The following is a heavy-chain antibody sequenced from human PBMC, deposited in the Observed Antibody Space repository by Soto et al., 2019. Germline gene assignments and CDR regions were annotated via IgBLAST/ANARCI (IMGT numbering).Heavy chain of an antibody. CDR3: ARGRIIVAGGFDP. V-gene: IGHV1-8*01. D-gene: IGHD6-19*01. CDR1: GYTFTSYD. J-gene: IGHJ5*02. CDR2: MNPSTGNT. Sequence: QVQLVQSGAEVKKPGASVKVSCKASGYTFTSYDIIWVRQATGQGLEWMGWMNPSTGNTDSAEKSKGRLTMTRNTSISTVYMELSSLSFEDTAVYYCARGRIIVAGGFDPWGQGTLVTVSS.